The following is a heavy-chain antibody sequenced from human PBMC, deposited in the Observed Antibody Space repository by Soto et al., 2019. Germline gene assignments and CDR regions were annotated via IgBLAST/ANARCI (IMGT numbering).Heavy chain of an antibody. CDR3: ARDVPPYDFWRGRISGAFDV. V-gene: IGHV4-59*01. CDR1: GGSISSYY. J-gene: IGHJ3*01. D-gene: IGHD3-3*01. CDR2: IYYSGST. Sequence: SETLSLTCTVSGGSISSYYWSWIRQPPGKGLEWIGYIYYSGSTNYNPSLKSRVTISVDTSKNQFSPKLSSVTAADTAVYYCARDVPPYDFWRGRISGAFDVWGQGTMVTVSS.